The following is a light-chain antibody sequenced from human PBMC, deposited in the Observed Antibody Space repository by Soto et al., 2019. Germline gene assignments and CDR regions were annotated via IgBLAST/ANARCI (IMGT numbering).Light chain of an antibody. V-gene: IGLV1-44*01. CDR3: AAWDYSLTVVV. CDR2: SNN. J-gene: IGLJ2*01. Sequence: QSVLTQPPSASGTPGQRVTISFSGSSSNIGSNTVNWYQQLPGTAPKLLTYSNNQRPSGVPDRFSGSKSGTSASLAISGLQSEDVVDYYCAAWDYSLTVVVSGGGTKLTDL. CDR1: SSNIGSNT.